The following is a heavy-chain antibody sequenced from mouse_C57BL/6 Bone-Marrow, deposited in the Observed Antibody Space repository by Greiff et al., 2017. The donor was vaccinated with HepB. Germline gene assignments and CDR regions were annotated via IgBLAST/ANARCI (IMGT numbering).Heavy chain of an antibody. V-gene: IGHV1-76*01. CDR2: IYPGSGNT. CDR1: GYTFTDYY. J-gene: IGHJ3*01. CDR3: ARSSNFAY. Sequence: VHLVESGAELVRPGASVKLSCKASGYTFTDYYINWVKQRPGQGLEWIARIYPGSGNTYYNEKFKGKATLTAEKSSSTAYMQLSSLTSEDSAVYFCARSSNFAYWGQGTLVTVSA.